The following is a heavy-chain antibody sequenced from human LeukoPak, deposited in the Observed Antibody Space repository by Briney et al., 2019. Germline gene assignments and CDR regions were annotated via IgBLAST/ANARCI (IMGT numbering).Heavy chain of an antibody. Sequence: SETLSLTCAVYGGSFSGYYWSWIRQPPGKGLEWIGEINHSGSTNYNPSLKSRVTISVDTSKNQFSLKLSSVTAADTAVYYCARALYSSGWPHYYYYMDVWGKGTTVTVSS. D-gene: IGHD6-19*01. CDR1: GGSFSGYY. CDR3: ARALYSSGWPHYYYYMDV. CDR2: INHSGST. J-gene: IGHJ6*03. V-gene: IGHV4-34*01.